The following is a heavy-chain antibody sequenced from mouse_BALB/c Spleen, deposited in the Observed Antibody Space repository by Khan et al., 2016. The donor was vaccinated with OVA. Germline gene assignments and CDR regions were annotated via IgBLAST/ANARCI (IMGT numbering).Heavy chain of an antibody. CDR1: GYTFTTAG. CDR2: INTHSGVP. J-gene: IGHJ4*01. V-gene: IGHV9-4*02. D-gene: IGHD2-14*01. Sequence: QIQLVQSGPELKKPGETVRISCKASGYTFTTAGIQWVQKMPGKGLKWIGWINTHSGVPKYAEDFKGRFAFSLEISVNTAYLQITNLKTEDTATYFWARGGAAYYRNDGGAREYWGQGTSVTVSS. CDR3: ARGGAAYYRNDGGAREY.